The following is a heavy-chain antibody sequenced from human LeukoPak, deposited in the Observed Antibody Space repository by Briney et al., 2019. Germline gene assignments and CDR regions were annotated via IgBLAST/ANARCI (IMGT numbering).Heavy chain of an antibody. CDR3: AAGCSSTSCYWYYYTDV. J-gene: IGHJ6*03. CDR2: INQSGST. D-gene: IGHD2-2*01. Sequence: PSETLSLTCAVSGGSFSGYYWNWIRQPPGKGLEWIGEINQSGSTNYNPSLKGRVTISVDTSKKQFSLKLSPVTAADTAVYYCAAGCSSTSCYWYYYTDVWGKGTTVTVSS. V-gene: IGHV4-34*01. CDR1: GGSFSGYY.